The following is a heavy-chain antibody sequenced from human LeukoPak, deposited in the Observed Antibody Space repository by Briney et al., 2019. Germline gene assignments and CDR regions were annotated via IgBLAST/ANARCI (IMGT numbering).Heavy chain of an antibody. Sequence: GSLRLSCAASGFTFSSYSMNWVRQAPGKGLEWVSSISSSSSYIYYADSVKGRFTISRDNAKNSLYLQMNSLRAEDTAVYYCARDSGPLVGATTRWGQGTLVTVSS. CDR1: GFTFSSYS. V-gene: IGHV3-21*01. J-gene: IGHJ4*02. CDR2: ISSSSSYI. D-gene: IGHD1-26*01. CDR3: ARDSGPLVGATTR.